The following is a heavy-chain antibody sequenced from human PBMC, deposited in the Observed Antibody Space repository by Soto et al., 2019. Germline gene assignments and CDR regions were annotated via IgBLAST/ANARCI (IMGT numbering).Heavy chain of an antibody. CDR3: AKETNYYDSSGYYSYYGMDV. CDR1: GFTFSSYA. J-gene: IGHJ6*02. D-gene: IGHD3-22*01. V-gene: IGHV3-23*01. Sequence: EVQLLESGGGLVQPGGSLRLSCAASGFTFSSYAMSWVRQAPGKGLGWVSAISGSGGSTYYADSVKGRFTISRDNSKNTLYLQMNSLRAEDTAVYYCAKETNYYDSSGYYSYYGMDVWGQGTTVTVSS. CDR2: ISGSGGST.